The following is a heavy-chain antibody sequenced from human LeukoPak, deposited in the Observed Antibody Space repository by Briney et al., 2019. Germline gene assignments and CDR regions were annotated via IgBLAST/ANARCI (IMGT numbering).Heavy chain of an antibody. CDR2: IYYSGTT. CDR3: ARGGRWEHFDY. Sequence: SETLSLTCTVSGVSISSYYWSWIRLPPGKGLEWIGYIYYSGTTTYNPSLRSRVTMSVDTSKNQFSLKLRSVTAADTAVYYCARGGRWEHFDYWGQGTLVTVSS. V-gene: IGHV4-59*01. J-gene: IGHJ4*02. D-gene: IGHD1-1*01. CDR1: GVSISSYY.